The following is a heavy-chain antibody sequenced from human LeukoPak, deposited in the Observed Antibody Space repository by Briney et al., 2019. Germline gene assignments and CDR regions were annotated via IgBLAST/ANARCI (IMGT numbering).Heavy chain of an antibody. Sequence: SETLSLTCTVSDGSISSNSYYWGWIRQPPGKGLEWIGSISYSGRTYYNPSLESRVTISVDASKNQFSLELNSVTAADTAVYYCASSRGYSYGYYFDYWGQGTLVTVSS. D-gene: IGHD5-18*01. J-gene: IGHJ4*02. CDR2: ISYSGRT. CDR1: DGSISSNSYY. V-gene: IGHV4-39*01. CDR3: ASSRGYSYGYYFDY.